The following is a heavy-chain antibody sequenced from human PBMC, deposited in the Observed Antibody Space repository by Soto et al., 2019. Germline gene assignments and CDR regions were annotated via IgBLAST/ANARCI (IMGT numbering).Heavy chain of an antibody. CDR1: GYTNTELS. CDR3: ATGPFPPAPDAFDI. J-gene: IGHJ3*02. CDR2: FDPEDGET. V-gene: IGHV1-24*01. Sequence: GASVKVSCKVSGYTNTELSIHWVRQAPGKGLEWMGGFDPEDGETIYAQKFQGRVTMTEDTSTDTAYMELSSLRSEDTAVYYCATGPFPPAPDAFDIWGQGTMVTVS.